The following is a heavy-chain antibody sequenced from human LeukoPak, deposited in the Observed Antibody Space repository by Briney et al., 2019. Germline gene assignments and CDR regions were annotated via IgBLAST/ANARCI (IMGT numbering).Heavy chain of an antibody. J-gene: IGHJ3*02. D-gene: IGHD3-10*01. CDR3: ARGSGSGSYRGSGDAFDI. Sequence: PSETLSLTCTVSGGSISSSGYYWGWIRQPPGKGLEWIGSIYYSGSTYYNPSLKSRVTISVDTSKNQFSLKLSSVTAADTAVYYCARGSGSGSYRGSGDAFDIWGQGTMVTVSS. CDR1: GGSISSSGYY. V-gene: IGHV4-39*07. CDR2: IYYSGST.